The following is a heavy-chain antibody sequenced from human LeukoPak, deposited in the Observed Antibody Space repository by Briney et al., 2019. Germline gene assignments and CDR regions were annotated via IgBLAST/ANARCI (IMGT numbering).Heavy chain of an antibody. CDR3: ARERGGFCSSTNCRGSFDY. CDR1: GFTFSNYW. D-gene: IGHD2-2*01. Sequence: GGSLRLSCAASGFTFSNYWMTWVRQAPGKGLEWVANIKQDGSEENYVDSVKGRSTISRDNAKNSLYVQMNSLRAEDTAVYYCARERGGFCSSTNCRGSFDYWGQGTLVTVSS. J-gene: IGHJ4*02. CDR2: IKQDGSEE. V-gene: IGHV3-7*01.